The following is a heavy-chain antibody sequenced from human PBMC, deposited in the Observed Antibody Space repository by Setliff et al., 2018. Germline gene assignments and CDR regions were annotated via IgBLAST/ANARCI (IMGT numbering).Heavy chain of an antibody. CDR1: GFTFSSHW. V-gene: IGHV3-74*01. D-gene: IGHD5-12*01. J-gene: IGHJ4*02. CDR2: INSDGSST. Sequence: GGSLRLSCAAAGFTFSSHWMHWVHQAPGKRLMWVSRINSDGSSTSYADSVKGRFTISRDNAKNTLYLQMNSLRAEDTAVYYCARATGWLQLSWGQGTQVTVSS. CDR3: ARATGWLQLS.